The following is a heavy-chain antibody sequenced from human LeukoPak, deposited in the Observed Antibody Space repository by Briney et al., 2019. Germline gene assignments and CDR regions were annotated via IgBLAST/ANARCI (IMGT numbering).Heavy chain of an antibody. CDR1: GFTFSSYA. CDR3: ARGGQLLLWFGESDY. Sequence: GGSLRLSCAASGFTFSSYAMSWVRQAPGKGLEWVSAISGSGGSTYYADSVKGRFTISRDNSKNTLYLQMNSLRAEDTAVYYCARGGQLLLWFGESDYWGQGTLVTVSS. CDR2: ISGSGGST. D-gene: IGHD3-10*01. V-gene: IGHV3-23*01. J-gene: IGHJ4*02.